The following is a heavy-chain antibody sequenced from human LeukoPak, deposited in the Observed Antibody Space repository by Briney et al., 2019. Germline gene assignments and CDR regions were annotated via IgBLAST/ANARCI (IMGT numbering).Heavy chain of an antibody. Sequence: ASVKVSCKVSGYTLTELSMHWVRPAPGKGLEWMGGFDPEDGETIYAQKFQGRVTMTEDTSTDTAYMELSSMRSEDTAVYYCARGGNYYGSGNFDYWGQGTLVTVSS. CDR2: FDPEDGET. V-gene: IGHV1-24*01. CDR3: ARGGNYYGSGNFDY. D-gene: IGHD3-10*01. CDR1: GYTLTELS. J-gene: IGHJ4*02.